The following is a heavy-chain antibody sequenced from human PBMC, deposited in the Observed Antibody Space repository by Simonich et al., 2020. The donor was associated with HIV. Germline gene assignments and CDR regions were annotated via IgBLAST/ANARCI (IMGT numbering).Heavy chain of an antibody. CDR3: ARDPRSMGFFDY. V-gene: IGHV7-4-1*01. D-gene: IGHD4-17*01. Sequence: QMQLVQSESELKKPGASVEVSCKASGYTFRNYAINWVRQAPGQGPEWMGRINTNTGNPTYAQGFTGRCVVTSDMSVTTAYLQIRSLKAEDTAVYYCARDPRSMGFFDYWGQGTLITVSS. CDR1: GYTFRNYA. J-gene: IGHJ4*02. CDR2: INTNTGNP.